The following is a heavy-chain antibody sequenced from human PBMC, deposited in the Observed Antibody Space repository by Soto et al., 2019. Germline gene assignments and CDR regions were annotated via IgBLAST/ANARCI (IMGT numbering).Heavy chain of an antibody. CDR2: ISGRAGNT. V-gene: IGHV3-23*01. D-gene: IGHD2-2*01. Sequence: PAGSLRLSCAASGFTFASYTMTWVRQSPGKGLEWVSVISGRAGNTYYADSVKGRFTISRDNSKNTLYLYMSSLRAEDTALYYCAKDRYCSSTSCSALNPWGQGTLVTVSS. J-gene: IGHJ5*02. CDR1: GFTFASYT. CDR3: AKDRYCSSTSCSALNP.